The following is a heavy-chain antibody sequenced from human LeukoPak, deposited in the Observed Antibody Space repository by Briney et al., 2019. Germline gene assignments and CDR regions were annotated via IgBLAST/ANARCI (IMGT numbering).Heavy chain of an antibody. CDR3: AKGGGDWNIDY. J-gene: IGHJ4*02. V-gene: IGHV3-23*01. Sequence: GGSLRLSCAASGLTFSNYAMSWVRQAPGRGRGWVSTISGSASTTYCADSVKSRFTVSRDNSKNMLHLQMNNLRAEDTAVYYCAKGGGDWNIDYWGQGTLVTVSS. CDR1: GLTFSNYA. D-gene: IGHD2-21*01. CDR2: ISGSASTT.